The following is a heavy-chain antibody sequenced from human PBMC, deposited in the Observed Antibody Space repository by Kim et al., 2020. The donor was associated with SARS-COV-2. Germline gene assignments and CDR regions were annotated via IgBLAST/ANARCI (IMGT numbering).Heavy chain of an antibody. V-gene: IGHV4-61*01. J-gene: IGHJ3*02. Sequence: SETLSLTCTVSGGSVSSGSYYWSWIRQPPGKGLEWIGYIYYSGSTNYNPSLKSRVTISVDTSKNQFSLKLSPVTAADTAVYYCARVIVVVPAARRRRGERRGYSYGYPGAFDIWGQGTMVTVSS. CDR3: ARVIVVVPAARRRRGERRGYSYGYPGAFDI. CDR1: GGSVSSGSYY. D-gene: IGHD2-2*01. CDR2: IYYSGST.